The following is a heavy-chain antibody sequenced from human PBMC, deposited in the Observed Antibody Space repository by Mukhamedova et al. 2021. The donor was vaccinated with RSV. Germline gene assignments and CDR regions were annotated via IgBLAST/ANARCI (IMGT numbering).Heavy chain of an antibody. J-gene: IGHJ4*02. CDR3: ERSDFGTLSTLDY. V-gene: IGHV3-21*01. Sequence: SISSSSIYMYYADSVKGLFTISRDNAKNSLYLQMNSLRADDTAVYDCERSDFGTLSTLDYWGQGTRFTVSS. D-gene: IGHD3-10*01. CDR2: ISSSSIYM.